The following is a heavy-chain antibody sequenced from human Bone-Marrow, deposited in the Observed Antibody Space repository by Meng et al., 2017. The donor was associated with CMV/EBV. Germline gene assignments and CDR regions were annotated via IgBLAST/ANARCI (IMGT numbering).Heavy chain of an antibody. D-gene: IGHD4-11*01. J-gene: IGHJ4*02. Sequence: SVKVSCKASGYTFTSYDINWVRQAPGQGLEWMGGIIPIFGTANYAQKFQGRVTITTDESTSTAYMELSSLRSEDTAVYYCARIYSNDGYWGQGNLVNVAS. CDR1: GYTFTSYD. CDR2: IIPIFGTA. CDR3: ARIYSNDGY. V-gene: IGHV1-69*05.